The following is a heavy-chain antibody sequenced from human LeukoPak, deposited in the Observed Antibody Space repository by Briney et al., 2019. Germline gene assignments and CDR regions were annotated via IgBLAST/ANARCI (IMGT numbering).Heavy chain of an antibody. J-gene: IGHJ1*01. CDR1: GFTFSSYT. CDR3: ARFTIWVFHY. D-gene: IGHD7-27*01. CDR2: ISTSTGYI. V-gene: IGHV3-21*04. Sequence: VGSLRLSCAASGFTFSSYTMNWVRQAPGKGLEYVSCISTSTGYIYYADSVKGRFTISRDNAKNSLYLQMNNLKAEDTDIYYCARFTIWVFHYWGQGHLITVSS.